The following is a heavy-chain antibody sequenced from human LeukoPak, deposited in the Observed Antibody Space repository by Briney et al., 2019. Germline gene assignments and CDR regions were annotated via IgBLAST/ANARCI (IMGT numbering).Heavy chain of an antibody. Sequence: GGSLRLSCAASGFSFSSYEMNWVRQAPGKGLEWVSYIDSRSSTIYYADSVKGRFTISRENAKNSVYLQMNSLRAEDTAVYYCANVVAVAGFYYFDYWGQGTLVTASS. J-gene: IGHJ4*02. CDR3: ANVVAVAGFYYFDY. D-gene: IGHD6-19*01. CDR2: IDSRSSTI. CDR1: GFSFSSYE. V-gene: IGHV3-48*03.